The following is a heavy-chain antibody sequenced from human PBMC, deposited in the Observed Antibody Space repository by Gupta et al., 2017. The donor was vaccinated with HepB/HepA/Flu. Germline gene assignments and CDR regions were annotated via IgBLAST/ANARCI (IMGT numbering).Heavy chain of an antibody. CDR2: ISGDGFAT. D-gene: IGHD1-1*01. CDR3: AWKYYYYMAV. J-gene: IGHJ6*03. CDR1: GFPFSSAD. V-gene: IGHV3-23*01. Sequence: EVQVLDSGGDLVRPGGSLRLSCVASGFPFSSADMAWARQGPGRGLEWVSVISGDGFATYYADSVKGRFTISRDNSKNTLYLQMSRLRVEDTAVYYCAWKYYYYMAVWGKGTTVAVSS.